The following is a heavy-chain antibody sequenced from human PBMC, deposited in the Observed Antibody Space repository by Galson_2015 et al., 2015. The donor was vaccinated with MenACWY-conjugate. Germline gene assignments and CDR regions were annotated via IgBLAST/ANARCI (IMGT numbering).Heavy chain of an antibody. D-gene: IGHD3-16*02. J-gene: IGHJ4*02. V-gene: IGHV1-46*01. CDR1: GYTFTSDY. CDR2: INPSGGST. Sequence: SVKVSCKASGYTFTSDYMHWVRQAPGQGLEWMGIINPSGGSTSYAQKFQGRFTMTSDTTTSTVYLELSSLRSEDTALYYCARDGVISGPRGSFDYWGQGTLVPVSS. CDR3: ARDGVISGPRGSFDY.